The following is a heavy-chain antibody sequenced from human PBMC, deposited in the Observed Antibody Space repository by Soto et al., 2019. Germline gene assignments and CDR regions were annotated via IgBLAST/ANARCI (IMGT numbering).Heavy chain of an antibody. CDR2: ISGSGGST. V-gene: IGHV3-23*01. Sequence: PGGSLRLSCAASGFTFSSYAMSWVRQAPGKGLEWVSAISGSGGSTYYADSVKGRFTISRDNSKNTLYLQMNSLRAEDTAVYYCAKDPYSSSPAGSYYYGMDVWGQGTTGTVSS. CDR3: AKDPYSSSPAGSYYYGMDV. D-gene: IGHD6-13*01. CDR1: GFTFSSYA. J-gene: IGHJ6*02.